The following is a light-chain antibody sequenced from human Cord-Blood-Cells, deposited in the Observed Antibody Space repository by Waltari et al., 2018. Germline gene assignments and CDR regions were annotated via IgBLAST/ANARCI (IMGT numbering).Light chain of an antibody. CDR3: QSYDSSNSWV. CDR1: SGRIPSNY. J-gene: IGLJ3*02. Sequence: NFMLTQPHSVSESPGKTVTISCTRRSGRIPSNYVHRYQQRPGSAPTTVIYEDNQRPSGVPDRFSGSIDSSSNSASLTISGLKTEDEADYYCQSYDSSNSWVFGGGTKLTVL. V-gene: IGLV6-57*03. CDR2: EDN.